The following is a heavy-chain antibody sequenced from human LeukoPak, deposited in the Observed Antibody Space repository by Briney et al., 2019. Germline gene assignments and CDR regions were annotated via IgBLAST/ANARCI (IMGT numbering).Heavy chain of an antibody. D-gene: IGHD4-11*01. J-gene: IGHJ6*03. V-gene: IGHV4-59*01. Sequence: PSETLSLTCTVSGGSISSYYWSWIRQPPGKGLEWIGYIYYSGSTNYKSSLKGRVTISVDTSKNQFSLKLSSVTAADTAVYYCARTTEGGYSNGYFYYYYMDVWGKGTTVTISS. CDR3: ARTTEGGYSNGYFYYYYMDV. CDR2: IYYSGST. CDR1: GGSISSYY.